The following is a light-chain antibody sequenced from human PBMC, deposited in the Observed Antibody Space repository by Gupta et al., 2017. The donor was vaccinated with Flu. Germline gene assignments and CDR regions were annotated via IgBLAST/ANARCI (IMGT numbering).Light chain of an antibody. CDR2: GAS. V-gene: IGKV3-20*01. J-gene: IGKJ3*01. CDR1: QSVRGSS. CDR3: QLDITSLFT. Sequence: GTLYWSAGERDTLSCRARQSVRGSSLAWYQQKPGQAPRLHIYGASSKANGVPDRFSGSGSGTDFTLTVSRREPEDFAVYYCQLDITSLFTFGHGTKV.